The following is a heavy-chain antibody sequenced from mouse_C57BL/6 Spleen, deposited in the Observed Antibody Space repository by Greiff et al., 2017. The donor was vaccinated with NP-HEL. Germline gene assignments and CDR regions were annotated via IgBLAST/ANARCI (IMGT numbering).Heavy chain of an antibody. V-gene: IGHV1-82*01. CDR3: ARWLRRDWYFDV. J-gene: IGHJ1*03. CDR2: IYPGDGDT. CDR1: GYAFSSSW. Sequence: VKLVESGPELVKPGASVKISCKASGYAFSSSWMNWVKQRPGQGLEWIGRIYPGDGDTNYNGKFKGKATLTADKSSSTAYMQLSSLTSEDSAVYFCARWLRRDWYFDVWGTGTTVTVSS. D-gene: IGHD2-2*01.